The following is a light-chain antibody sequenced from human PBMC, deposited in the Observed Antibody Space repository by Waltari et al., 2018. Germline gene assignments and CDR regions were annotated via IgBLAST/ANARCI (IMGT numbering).Light chain of an antibody. CDR2: AAS. CDR3: QQTDTTPWT. CDR1: QTITNS. V-gene: IGKV1-39*01. Sequence: DIQMTQSPSSLSASVGDSVPIPCRAGQTITNSLNVYQQKPGRAPNLLIYAASSLHSGVPSRFSGTGSGTDFTLTISSLQPEDFATYYCQQTDTTPWTFGQGTRLEIK. J-gene: IGKJ1*01.